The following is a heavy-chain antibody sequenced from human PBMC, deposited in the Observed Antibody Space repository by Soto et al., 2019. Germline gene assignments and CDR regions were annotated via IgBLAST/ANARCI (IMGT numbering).Heavy chain of an antibody. CDR3: AREVRVVVVAATGAFDI. J-gene: IGHJ3*02. V-gene: IGHV3-21*01. D-gene: IGHD2-15*01. CDR2: ISSSSSYI. Sequence: GGSLRLSCAASGFTFSSYSMNWVRQAPGKGLAWVSSISSSSSYIYYADSVKGRFTISRDNAKNSLYLQMNSLRAEDTAVYYCAREVRVVVVAATGAFDIWGQGTMVTVSS. CDR1: GFTFSSYS.